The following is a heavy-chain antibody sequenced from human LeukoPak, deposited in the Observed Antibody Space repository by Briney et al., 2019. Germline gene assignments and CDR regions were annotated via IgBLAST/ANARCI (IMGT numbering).Heavy chain of an antibody. Sequence: PGGSLRLSCAASGFTFSNYAMHWVRQAPGKGLEWVAVISYDGSNKYYTDSVKGRFTISGDNAKNSLYLQMNSLRAEDTAVYYCAPYSTSQGSLDYWGQGTLVTVSS. V-gene: IGHV3-30*04. CDR3: APYSTSQGSLDY. J-gene: IGHJ4*02. D-gene: IGHD6-6*01. CDR1: GFTFSNYA. CDR2: ISYDGSNK.